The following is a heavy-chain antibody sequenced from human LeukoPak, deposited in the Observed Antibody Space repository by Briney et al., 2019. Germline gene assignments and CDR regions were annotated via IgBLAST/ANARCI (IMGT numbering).Heavy chain of an antibody. V-gene: IGHV1-3*01. CDR1: GYIFTNYA. Sequence: ASVKVSFKASGYIFTNYAMHWVRQAPGQRPEWMGWINSGNGDTKYSQTFRDRVTITRDTSASTAYMELSSLRSEDTAVYYCARGDCSNCYNTDVWGKGTTVTVSS. CDR2: INSGNGDT. J-gene: IGHJ6*04. CDR3: ARGDCSNCYNTDV. D-gene: IGHD2-2*01.